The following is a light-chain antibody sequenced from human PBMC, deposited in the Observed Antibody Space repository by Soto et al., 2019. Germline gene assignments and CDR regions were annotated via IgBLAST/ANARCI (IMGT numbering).Light chain of an antibody. Sequence: SYVLTQAPSVSVAPGKTATITCGGNNIGSKSVHWYQQKPGQAPVLVIYYDSDRPSGIPERFSGSNSGSTATLTIGRVEAGDEADYYCQVWDIGSGVAFGGGTKVTVL. CDR2: YDS. CDR3: QVWDIGSGVA. CDR1: NIGSKS. J-gene: IGLJ2*01. V-gene: IGLV3-21*04.